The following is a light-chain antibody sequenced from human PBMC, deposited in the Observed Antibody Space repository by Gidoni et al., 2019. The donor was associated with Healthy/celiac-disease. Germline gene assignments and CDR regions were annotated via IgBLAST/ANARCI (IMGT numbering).Light chain of an antibody. V-gene: IGKV3-20*01. J-gene: IGKJ5*01. CDR3: QQYGSSRIT. CDR2: GAS. Sequence: EIVLTQSPGTLSLSPGARATLSCRASQSVSSSYLAWYQQKPGQAPRLLIYGASSRATGIPDRFSGSVSGTDFTLTISRLEPEDFAVYYCQQYGSSRITFGQGTRLEIK. CDR1: QSVSSSY.